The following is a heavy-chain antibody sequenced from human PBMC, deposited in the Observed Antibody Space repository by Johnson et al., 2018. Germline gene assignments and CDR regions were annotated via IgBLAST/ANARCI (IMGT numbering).Heavy chain of an antibody. CDR3: ARGGPYGAPGFYMDV. J-gene: IGHJ6*03. D-gene: IGHD3-10*01. CDR1: GFTFSSYS. V-gene: IGHV3-48*01. CDR2: ISSGAMAR. Sequence: VQLVEYGGGLVQPGGSLRLSCVASGFTFSSYSLNWVRQAPGKGLEWTSYISSGAMARYTVDSVKGRFTISRDNAKNSLYLQMNSLRVDDTAGYYCARGGPYGAPGFYMDVWGQGTTVTVSS.